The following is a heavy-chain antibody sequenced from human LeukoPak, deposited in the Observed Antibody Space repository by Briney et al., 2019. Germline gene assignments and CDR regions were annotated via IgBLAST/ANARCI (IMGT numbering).Heavy chain of an antibody. CDR1: GGSISSNSYY. V-gene: IGHV4-61*01. Sequence: PSETLSLTCAVSGGSISSNSYYWSWIRQPPGKGLEYIGYIYYSGSTNYNPSLKSRITISVDTSKNQFSLKLSSVTAADTAVYYCARTEESGYSYGYFGYYYYMDVWGKGTTVTVSS. J-gene: IGHJ6*03. D-gene: IGHD5-18*01. CDR3: ARTEESGYSYGYFGYYYYMDV. CDR2: IYYSGST.